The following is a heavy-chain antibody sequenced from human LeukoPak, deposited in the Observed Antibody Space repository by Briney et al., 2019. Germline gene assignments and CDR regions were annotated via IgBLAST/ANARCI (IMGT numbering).Heavy chain of an antibody. Sequence: SLRLSCAASGFTFSDYYMSWIRQAPGKGLGWVSYISSSGSTIYYADSVKGRFTISRDNAQNSLYLQMNSLRAEDTAGYYFAKFGTSPPYYFYYMDVWGKGTTVTISS. J-gene: IGHJ6*03. CDR2: ISSSGSTI. V-gene: IGHV3-11*01. CDR1: GFTFSDYY. D-gene: IGHD1-1*01. CDR3: AKFGTSPPYYFYYMDV.